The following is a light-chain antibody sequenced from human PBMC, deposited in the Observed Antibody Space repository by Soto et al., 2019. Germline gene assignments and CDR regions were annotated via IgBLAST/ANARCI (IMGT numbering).Light chain of an antibody. V-gene: IGKV1-5*01. Sequence: DIQMTQSPSTLSASVGDTVTITCRASQSISTWMAWYQQKPGKAPKLLMFDASTLSGGVPSRFSGSASGTAFTLTISSLQPDDFATYYCQHYDSYPYTFGQGTQVDIK. J-gene: IGKJ2*01. CDR1: QSISTW. CDR3: QHYDSYPYT. CDR2: DAS.